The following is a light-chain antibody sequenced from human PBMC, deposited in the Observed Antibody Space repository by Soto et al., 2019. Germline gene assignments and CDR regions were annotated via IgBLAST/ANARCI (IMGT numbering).Light chain of an antibody. J-gene: IGLJ1*01. CDR1: SSDVGGYNF. CDR2: DVN. Sequence: QSALTQPRSVSGSPGQSVTISCTGTSSDVGGYNFVSWYQQHPGKAPKLMIYDVNKRPSGVPGRFSGSKSGNTDSLTISGLQAEDEADYYCCSYAGTYTHYVFGTGTKVTVL. V-gene: IGLV2-11*01. CDR3: CSYAGTYTHYV.